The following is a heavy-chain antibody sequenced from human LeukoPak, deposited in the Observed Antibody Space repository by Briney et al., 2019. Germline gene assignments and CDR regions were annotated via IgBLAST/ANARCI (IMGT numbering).Heavy chain of an antibody. Sequence: GGSLRLSCAASGFTFSSYWMSWVRQAPGKGLEWVANIKQDGSEKYYVDPVKGRFTISRDNAKNSLYLQMNSLRAEDTAVYYCARDLDYDSSGYYYYDAFDIWGQGTMVTVSS. V-gene: IGHV3-7*01. D-gene: IGHD3-22*01. CDR3: ARDLDYDSSGYYYYDAFDI. J-gene: IGHJ3*02. CDR2: IKQDGSEK. CDR1: GFTFSSYW.